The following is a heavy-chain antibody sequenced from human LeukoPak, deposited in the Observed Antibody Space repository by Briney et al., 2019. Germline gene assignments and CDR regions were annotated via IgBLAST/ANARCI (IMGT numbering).Heavy chain of an antibody. CDR1: GGSISSSSYY. Sequence: SETLSLTCTVSGGSISSSSYYWGWIRQPPGKGLEWIGSIYYSGSTYYNPSLKSRVTISVDTSKNQFSLKLSSVTAADTAVYYCARASKQVPAAIYYYYYYMDVWGKGTTVTVSS. J-gene: IGHJ6*03. CDR3: ARASKQVPAAIYYYYYYMDV. CDR2: IYYSGST. V-gene: IGHV4-39*07. D-gene: IGHD2-2*01.